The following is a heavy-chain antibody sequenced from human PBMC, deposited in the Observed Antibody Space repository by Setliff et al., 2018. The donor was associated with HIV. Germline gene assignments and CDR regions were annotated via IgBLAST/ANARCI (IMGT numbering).Heavy chain of an antibody. CDR1: GGSFSDYY. CDR2: INHSGIT. D-gene: IGHD2-2*01. J-gene: IGHJ4*02. V-gene: IGHV4-34*01. CDR3: ARVRLRVPPSIFDY. Sequence: PSETLSLTCAVYGGSFSDYYWSWIRQPPGKGLEWIGEINHSGITNYNPTLKSRVTISTDTSKNQFSLRLNSVTAADTAVYYCARVRLRVPPSIFDYWGQGALVTVSS.